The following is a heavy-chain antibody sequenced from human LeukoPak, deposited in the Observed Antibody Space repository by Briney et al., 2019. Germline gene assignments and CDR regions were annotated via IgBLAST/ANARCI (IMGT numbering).Heavy chain of an antibody. CDR3: ARWATSYDF. CDR1: GFTFSNYW. CDR2: IKQDGSEK. V-gene: IGHV3-7*01. Sequence: GGSLRLACAASGFTFSNYWMSWVRQAPGKGLEWVANIKQDGSEKYYVDSVTGRFTISRDNAKNSLYLQMNSLRAEDTAVYYCARWATSYDFWGQGTLVTVSS. D-gene: IGHD3-10*01. J-gene: IGHJ4*02.